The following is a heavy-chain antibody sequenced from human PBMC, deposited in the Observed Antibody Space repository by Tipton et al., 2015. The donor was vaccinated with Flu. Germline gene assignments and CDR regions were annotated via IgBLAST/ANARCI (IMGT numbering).Heavy chain of an antibody. V-gene: IGHV1-18*04. CDR1: GYTLTSYP. Sequence: QLVQSGAEVKKPGASVKVSCKASGYTLTSYPISWVRQAPGQGLEWMGWISGYSGNTNYAQRLQGRVTMTTDTSTNTAYMELRSLRSDDTAVYHCARPGGPAAINPFSYFDFWGQGALVAVSS. CDR3: ARPGGPAAINPFSYFDF. CDR2: ISGYSGNT. J-gene: IGHJ4*02. D-gene: IGHD2-2*01.